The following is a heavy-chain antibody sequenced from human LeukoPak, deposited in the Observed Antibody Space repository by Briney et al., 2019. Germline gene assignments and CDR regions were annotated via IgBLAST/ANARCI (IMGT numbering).Heavy chain of an antibody. CDR3: ARGSFRHCSSTSCYPIYYYYYYMDV. J-gene: IGHJ6*03. CDR1: GYTFTSYG. V-gene: IGHV1-18*01. Sequence: GASVKVSCKASGYTFTSYGISWVRQAPGQGLEWMGWISAYNGNTNYAQKLQGRVTMTTDTSTSTAYMELRSPRSDDTAVYYCARGSFRHCSSTSCYPIYYYYYYMDVWGKGTTVTVSS. CDR2: ISAYNGNT. D-gene: IGHD2-2*01.